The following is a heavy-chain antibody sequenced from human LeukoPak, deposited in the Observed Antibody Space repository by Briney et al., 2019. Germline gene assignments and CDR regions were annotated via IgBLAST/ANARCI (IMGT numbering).Heavy chain of an antibody. CDR3: ARVKSARWFFDC. CDR2: IYPIDSDT. D-gene: IGHD3-9*01. Sequence: LGESLKISCKGSGYTIGSFGSYWIAWVRRMPGKGLEWMGSIYPIDSDTRYNPSFEGQVTVSVDRSISTAYLQWSSLKASDTAMYYCARVKSARWFFDCWGQGSLLTVSS. V-gene: IGHV5-51*01. J-gene: IGHJ4*02. CDR1: GYTIGSFGSYW.